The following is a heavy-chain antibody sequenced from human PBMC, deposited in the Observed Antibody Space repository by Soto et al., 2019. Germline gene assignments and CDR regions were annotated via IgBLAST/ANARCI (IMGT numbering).Heavy chain of an antibody. CDR2: ISAYNGNT. V-gene: IGHV1-18*01. J-gene: IGHJ4*02. CDR1: GYTFTSYD. CDR3: ARGIYCSGGSCYDDY. Sequence: GASVKVSCKASGYTFTSYDISWVRQAPGQGLEWMGWISAYNGNTNYAQKLQGRVTMTTDTSTSTAYMELRSLRSDDTAVYYCARGIYCSGGSCYDDYWGQGTLVTVSS. D-gene: IGHD2-15*01.